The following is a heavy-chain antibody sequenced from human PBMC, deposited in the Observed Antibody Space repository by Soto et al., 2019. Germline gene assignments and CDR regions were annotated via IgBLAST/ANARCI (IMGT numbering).Heavy chain of an antibody. CDR3: ARAPTYYYGSGSYSKSNWFDP. CDR2: IYYSGST. CDR1: GGSISSSSYY. V-gene: IGHV4-39*01. D-gene: IGHD3-10*01. J-gene: IGHJ5*02. Sequence: SETLSLTCTVSGGSISSSSYYWGWIRQPPGKGLELIGSIYYSGSTYYNPSLKSRVTISVDTSKNQFSLKLSSVTAADTAVYYCARAPTYYYGSGSYSKSNWFDPWGQGTLVTVSS.